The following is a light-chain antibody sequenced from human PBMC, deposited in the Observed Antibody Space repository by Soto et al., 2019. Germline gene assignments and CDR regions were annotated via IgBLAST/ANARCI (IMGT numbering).Light chain of an antibody. V-gene: IGKV3-15*01. CDR3: QQYNDWPRT. J-gene: IGKJ5*01. CDR2: GSS. CDR1: QLFSSN. Sequence: IVMPQSPATLSVSPGESVTLSCRASQLFSSNLAWYQRRPGQAPRLLIYGSSTRATGVPPRLSGSASGTEFTLTISSLQSEDFGVYYCQQYNDWPRTFGQGGRLEIK.